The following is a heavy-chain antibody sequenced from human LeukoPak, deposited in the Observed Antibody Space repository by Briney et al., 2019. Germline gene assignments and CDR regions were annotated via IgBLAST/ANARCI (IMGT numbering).Heavy chain of an antibody. CDR3: ARGVPDCSSTSCYRVGDYYYYYMDV. CDR1: GGSFSGYY. Sequence: PSETLSLTCAVYGGSFSGYYWSWIRQPPGKGLEWIGEINYSGSTNYNPSLKSRVTISVDTSKNQFSLKLSSVTAADTAVYYCARGVPDCSSTSCYRVGDYYYYYMDVWGKGTTVTVSS. V-gene: IGHV4-34*01. CDR2: INYSGST. D-gene: IGHD2-2*02. J-gene: IGHJ6*03.